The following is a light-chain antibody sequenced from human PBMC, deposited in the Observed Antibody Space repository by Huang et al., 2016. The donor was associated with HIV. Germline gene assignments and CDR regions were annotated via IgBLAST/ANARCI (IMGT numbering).Light chain of an antibody. CDR3: LQSYSMFRT. V-gene: IGKV1-39*01. Sequence: EIQMTQSPSSLSASVGDTVTITCRARQNIDIYLNWYQQRPGKAPKLLIYNESSLQTGGQSRFSGSGSGTDCTLTSDSLQPEDVATYYCLQSYSMFRTFGKGTKLDFK. CDR2: NES. J-gene: IGKJ2*01. CDR1: QNIDIY.